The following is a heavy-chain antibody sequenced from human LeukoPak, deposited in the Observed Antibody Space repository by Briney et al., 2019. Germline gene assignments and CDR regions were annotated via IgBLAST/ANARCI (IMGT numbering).Heavy chain of an antibody. Sequence: SETLSLTCTVSGGSISSYYWSWIRQPPGKGLEWIGYFYYSGSTNYNPSLKSRVTISVDTSKNQFSLKLSSVTAADTALYYCARVDPDSSWALDYWGQGTLVTVSS. D-gene: IGHD6-13*01. CDR3: ARVDPDSSWALDY. V-gene: IGHV4-59*08. CDR2: FYYSGST. CDR1: GGSISSYY. J-gene: IGHJ4*02.